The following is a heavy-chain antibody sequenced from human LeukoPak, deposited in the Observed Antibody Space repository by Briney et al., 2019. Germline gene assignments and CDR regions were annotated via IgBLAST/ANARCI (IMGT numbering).Heavy chain of an antibody. Sequence: PSETLSLTCAVSGGSISGYYWSWILQPPGKGLEWIGYIYYSGSTKYNPSLKSRVTISVDTSKNQFSLRLSSVTAADTAMYYCAREKYGGSNDYWGQGTLVTVPS. V-gene: IGHV4-59*01. D-gene: IGHD1-26*01. CDR3: AREKYGGSNDY. J-gene: IGHJ4*02. CDR1: GGSISGYY. CDR2: IYYSGST.